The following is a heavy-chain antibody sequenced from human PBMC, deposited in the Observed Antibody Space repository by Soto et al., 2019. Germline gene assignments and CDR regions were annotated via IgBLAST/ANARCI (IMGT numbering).Heavy chain of an antibody. Sequence: GSSVKVCCKASGYTFTGYYMHWVRQAPGQGLEWMGWINPNSGGTNYAQKFQGWVTMTRDTSISTAYMELSRLRSDDTAVYYCARGIDILTGYGFDYWGQGTLVTVSS. J-gene: IGHJ4*02. D-gene: IGHD3-9*01. CDR3: ARGIDILTGYGFDY. CDR2: INPNSGGT. V-gene: IGHV1-2*04. CDR1: GYTFTGYY.